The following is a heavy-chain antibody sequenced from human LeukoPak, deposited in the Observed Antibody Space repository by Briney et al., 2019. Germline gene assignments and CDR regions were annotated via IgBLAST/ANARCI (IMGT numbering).Heavy chain of an antibody. D-gene: IGHD3-10*01. CDR2: IHTGSSPT. CDR1: GFTFSSYE. Sequence: PGGSLRLSCEGSGFTFSSYEMNWVRQAPGKGLEWVSYIHTGSSPTSYADSVKGRFTISRDNAKNSLYLQMNSLRAEDTAVYYCARVRSYFYYCYMDVWGKGTMVTVSS. CDR3: ARVRSYFYYCYMDV. V-gene: IGHV3-48*03. J-gene: IGHJ6*03.